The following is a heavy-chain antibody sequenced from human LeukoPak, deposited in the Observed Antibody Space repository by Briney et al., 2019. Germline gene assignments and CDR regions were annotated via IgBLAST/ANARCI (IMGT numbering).Heavy chain of an antibody. D-gene: IGHD5-18*01. CDR1: GFTFSSFS. J-gene: IGHJ3*02. V-gene: IGHV3-48*04. CDR2: IRSSGSGT. Sequence: GGSLRLSCAASGFTFSSFSMNWVRQAPGKGLEWVSYIRSSGSGTDYTGSVKGRFTISRDNAKNSLYLQMNSLRAEDTAVYYCARVDTAMSPYAFDIWGQGTMVTVSS. CDR3: ARVDTAMSPYAFDI.